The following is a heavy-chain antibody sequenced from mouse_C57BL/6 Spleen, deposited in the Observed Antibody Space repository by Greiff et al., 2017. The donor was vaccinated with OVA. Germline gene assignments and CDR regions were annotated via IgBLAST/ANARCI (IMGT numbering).Heavy chain of an antibody. CDR3: ARWENYWVYFDY. CDR1: GYTFTSYW. Sequence: VQLQQPGAELVMPGASVKLSCKASGYTFTSYWLHWVKQRPGQGLEWIGEIDPSDSYTNYNQKFKGKSTLTVDKSSSTAYMQLSSLTSEDSAVYYGARWENYWVYFDYWGQGTTLTVSS. D-gene: IGHD1-1*01. CDR2: IDPSDSYT. V-gene: IGHV1-69*01. J-gene: IGHJ2*01.